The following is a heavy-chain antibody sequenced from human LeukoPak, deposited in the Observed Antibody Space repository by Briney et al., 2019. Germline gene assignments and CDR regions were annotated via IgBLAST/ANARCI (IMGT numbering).Heavy chain of an antibody. Sequence: PSETLSLTCAVYVGSFNDNYWTWIRQPPGRGLEWIGSIHYSGSTYYNPSLKSRVTISVDTSKNQFSLKLSSVTAADTAVYYCARRGLGTTPYFDYWGQGTLVTVSS. V-gene: IGHV4-34*01. D-gene: IGHD4-17*01. CDR3: ARRGLGTTPYFDY. J-gene: IGHJ4*02. CDR2: IHYSGST. CDR1: VGSFNDNY.